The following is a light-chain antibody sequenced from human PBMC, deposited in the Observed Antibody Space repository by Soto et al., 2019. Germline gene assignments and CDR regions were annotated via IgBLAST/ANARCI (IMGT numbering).Light chain of an antibody. J-gene: IGLJ1*01. V-gene: IGLV3-10*01. CDR2: EDN. CDR3: YSTDSSSTKGV. CDR1: AFPKRY. Sequence: SYELTQPPSVSVSPGQTARITCSGDAFPKRYAYWYQQKSGQAPVLVMYEDNKRPSGIPERFPGASSGTVATLTISGAQVEDEADYYCYSTDSSSTKGVFGTGTKVTVL.